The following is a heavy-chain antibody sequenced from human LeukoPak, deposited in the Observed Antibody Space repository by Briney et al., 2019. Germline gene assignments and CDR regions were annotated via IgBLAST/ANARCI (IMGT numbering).Heavy chain of an antibody. CDR3: ARDRKHSGYYYGMDV. CDR2: IYTSGST. V-gene: IGHV4-4*07. J-gene: IGHJ6*02. D-gene: IGHD1-26*01. Sequence: SETLSLTCTVSGGSISSYYWSWLRQPAGKGLEWIGRIYTSGSTNYNPSLTSGVTISVDTSKNQFSLKLSSVTAADTAVYYCARDRKHSGYYYGMDVWGQGTTVTVSS. CDR1: GGSISSYY.